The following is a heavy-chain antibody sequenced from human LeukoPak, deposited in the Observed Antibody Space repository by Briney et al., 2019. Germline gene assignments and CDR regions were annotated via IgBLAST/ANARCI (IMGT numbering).Heavy chain of an antibody. J-gene: IGHJ4*02. CDR3: AREFHTVEVAGIGLDY. V-gene: IGHV3-30*04. CDR2: ISYDGSYK. Sequence: GGSLRLSCAASGFTFSTYAMPWVRQAPGKGLDWVAVISYDGSYKYYADSVKGRFTISRDNFRNALSLQMNSLRPEDTAVYYCAREFHTVEVAGIGLDYWGQGALVTVSS. CDR1: GFTFSTYA. D-gene: IGHD6-19*01.